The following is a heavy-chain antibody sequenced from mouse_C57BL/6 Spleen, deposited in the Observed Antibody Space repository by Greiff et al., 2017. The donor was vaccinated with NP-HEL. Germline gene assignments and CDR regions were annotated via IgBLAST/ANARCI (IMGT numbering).Heavy chain of an antibody. V-gene: IGHV1-26*01. D-gene: IGHD1-1*01. J-gene: IGHJ4*01. Sequence: EVQLQQSGPELVKPGASVKISCKASGYTFTDYYMNWVKQSHGKSLEWIGDINPNNGGTSYNQKFKGKATLTVDKSSSTAYMEHRSLTSEDSAVYYCSRSSYDYYAMDYWGQGTSVTVSS. CDR1: GYTFTDYY. CDR2: INPNNGGT. CDR3: SRSSYDYYAMDY.